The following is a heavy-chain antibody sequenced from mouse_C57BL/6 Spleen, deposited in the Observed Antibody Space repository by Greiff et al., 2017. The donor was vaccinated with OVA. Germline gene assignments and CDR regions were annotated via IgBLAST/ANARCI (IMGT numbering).Heavy chain of an antibody. D-gene: IGHD2-4*01. J-gene: IGHJ1*03. CDR2: FHPYNDDT. Sequence: VMLVESGAELVKPGASVKMSCKASGYTFTTYPIEWMKQNHGKSLEWIGNFHPYNDDTKYNEKFKGKATLTVEKSSSTVYLELSRLTSDDSAVYYCASRDYEGYFDVWGTGTTVTVSS. CDR3: ASRDYEGYFDV. V-gene: IGHV1-47*01. CDR1: GYTFTTYP.